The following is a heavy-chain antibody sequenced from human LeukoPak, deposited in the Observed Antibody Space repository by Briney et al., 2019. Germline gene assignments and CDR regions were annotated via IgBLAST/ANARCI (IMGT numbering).Heavy chain of an antibody. J-gene: IGHJ5*02. CDR2: IYPGDSDT. CDR1: GYSFTTYW. Sequence: GESLKISCKGSGYSFTTYWIGWVRQMPGRGLEWMGIIYPGDSDTRYSPSFQGQVTISADKSISTAYLQWSRLKASDTAIYYCASGGRDCSSTSCPLLPWGQGTLVTVSS. CDR3: ASGGRDCSSTSCPLLP. V-gene: IGHV5-51*01. D-gene: IGHD2-2*01.